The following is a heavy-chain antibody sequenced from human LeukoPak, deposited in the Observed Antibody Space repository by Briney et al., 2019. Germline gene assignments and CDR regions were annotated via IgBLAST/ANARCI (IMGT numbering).Heavy chain of an antibody. CDR1: GVSVGSAGYY. V-gene: IGHV4-61*08. CDR3: ARSQSQSGSSRYYFAY. CDR2: MYYTANS. J-gene: IGHJ4*02. D-gene: IGHD1-26*01. Sequence: SETLSLTCSVSGVSVGSAGYYWTWIRQPPGKGLEWIGYMYYTANSNYNPFLKSRVTMSLDPSQNEFSLRLTSVTAADTAVYYCARSQSQSGSSRYYFAYWGQGILVTVSS.